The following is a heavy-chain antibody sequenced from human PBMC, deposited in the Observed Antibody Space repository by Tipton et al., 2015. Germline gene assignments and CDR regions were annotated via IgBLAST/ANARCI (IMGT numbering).Heavy chain of an antibody. CDR2: IYYSGTK. CDR3: ARGVRYGDIHYGLDV. V-gene: IGHV4-30-4*08. Sequence: TLSLTCTVSGGSVSSGSYYWSWVRQPPGKGLEWIGDIYYSGTKFYSPSLNGRLTISVDTSKGQFSLNLRSVSSADTAVYYCARGVRYGDIHYGLDVWGQGTTVIVSS. J-gene: IGHJ6*02. CDR1: GGSVSSGSYY. D-gene: IGHD4-17*01.